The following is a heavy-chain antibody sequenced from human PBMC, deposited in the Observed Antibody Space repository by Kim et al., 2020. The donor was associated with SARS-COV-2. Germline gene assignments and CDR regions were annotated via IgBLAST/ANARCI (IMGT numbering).Heavy chain of an antibody. CDR1: GGSISSYY. J-gene: IGHJ6*03. CDR2: IYYSGST. D-gene: IGHD3-10*01. V-gene: IGHV4-59*01. Sequence: SETLSLTCTVSGGSISSYYWSWIRQPPGKGLEWIGYIYYSGSTNYNPSLKSRVTISVDTSKNQFSLKLSSVTAADTAVYYCARARRVRGVISYYYYYMDVWGKGTTVTVSS. CDR3: ARARRVRGVISYYYYYMDV.